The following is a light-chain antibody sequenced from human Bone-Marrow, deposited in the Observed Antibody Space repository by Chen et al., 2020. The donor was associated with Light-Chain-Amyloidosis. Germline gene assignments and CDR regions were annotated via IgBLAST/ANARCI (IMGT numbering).Light chain of an antibody. CDR1: TSTIGGSS. CDR3: ATWDFSGSGQGV. V-gene: IGLV1-47*02. J-gene: IGLJ3*02. CDR2: RDT. Sequence: QSVLNQPPSASGTPGQRVTISCSGSTSTIGGSSISWYRHLPGTAPKLLISRDTQRPSGVPDRFSGSKSGTSASLTISGLRSEDEAVYYCATWDFSGSGQGVFGGGTKLTV.